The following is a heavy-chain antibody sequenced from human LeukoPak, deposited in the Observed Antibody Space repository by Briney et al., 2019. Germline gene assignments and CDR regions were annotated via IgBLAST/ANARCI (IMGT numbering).Heavy chain of an antibody. CDR2: INPNSGGT. D-gene: IGHD5-18*01. V-gene: IGHV1-2*02. J-gene: IGHJ4*02. CDR3: ARARVDTALRPDY. Sequence: GASVKVSCKASGYTFTGYYMHWVRQAPGQGLEWMGWINPNSGGTNYAQKFQGRVTMTRDTSISTAYMELSRLRSDDTAVYYCARARVDTALRPDYWGQGTLVTVSS. CDR1: GYTFTGYY.